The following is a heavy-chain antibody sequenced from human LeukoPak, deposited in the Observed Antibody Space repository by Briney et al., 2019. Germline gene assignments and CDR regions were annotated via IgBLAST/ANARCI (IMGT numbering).Heavy chain of an antibody. D-gene: IGHD3-10*01. V-gene: IGHV4-39*01. CDR2: IYYSGST. Sequence: SSEILSLTCTVSGGSISSSSYYWGWIRQPPGKGLEWIGSIYYSGSTYYNPSLKSRVTISVDTSKNQFSLKLSSVTAADTAVYYCARHGSSRPYWYFDLWGRGTLVTVSS. CDR1: GGSISSSSYY. CDR3: ARHGSSRPYWYFDL. J-gene: IGHJ2*01.